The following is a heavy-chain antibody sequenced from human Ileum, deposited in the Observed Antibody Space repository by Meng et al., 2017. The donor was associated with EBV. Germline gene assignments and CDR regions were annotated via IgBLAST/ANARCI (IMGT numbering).Heavy chain of an antibody. V-gene: IGHV4-39*07. Sequence: LPLQESRPGLVKSSETLSLPCTTSGDSISSGEYYWNWIRQPPGKGLEWIGSIYHSGSTYYQPSLKSRVTISLDSSKNQFSLRLSSVTAADTAVYYCARDPAYPRGWFDPWGQGTLVTVSS. CDR2: IYHSGST. J-gene: IGHJ5*02. CDR1: GDSISSGEYY. CDR3: ARDPAYPRGWFDP.